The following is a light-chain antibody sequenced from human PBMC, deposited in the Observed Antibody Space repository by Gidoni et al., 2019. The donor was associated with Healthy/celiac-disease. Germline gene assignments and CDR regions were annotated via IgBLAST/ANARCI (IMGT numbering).Light chain of an antibody. J-gene: IGLJ3*02. Sequence: QSALTQPASASASPGQSITISCTGTSSDVGSYNLVSWYQQHPGNAPKLMIYECSNRPSGVSNRFSGSKSGNTASLSISVPQAEDEADYYCCSYAGSSTWVFGGGTKLTVL. CDR1: SSDVGSYNL. CDR2: ECS. CDR3: CSYAGSSTWV. V-gene: IGLV2-23*01.